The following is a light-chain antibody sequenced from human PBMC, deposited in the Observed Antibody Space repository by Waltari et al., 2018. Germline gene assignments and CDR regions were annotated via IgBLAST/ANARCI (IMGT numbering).Light chain of an antibody. CDR1: SGHSNNA. CDR2: VNSDGSH. Sequence: QLVLTQSPSASASLGASVNLTCTLRSGHSNNAIARHQQQPEKGPRYLMRVNSDGSHNKGDGIPDRFSGSSSGAERYLTISSLQSEDEADYYCQTWGTGIGVFGGGTKLTVL. V-gene: IGLV4-69*02. J-gene: IGLJ3*02. CDR3: QTWGTGIGV.